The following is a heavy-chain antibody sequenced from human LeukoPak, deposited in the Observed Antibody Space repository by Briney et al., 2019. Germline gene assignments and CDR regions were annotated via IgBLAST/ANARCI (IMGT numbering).Heavy chain of an antibody. CDR1: GYTFTGYY. D-gene: IGHD6-13*01. J-gene: IGHJ4*02. Sequence: ASVKVSCKASGYTFTGYYMHWVRQAPGQGLEWMGWINPNSGGTNYAQKFQGRVTMTRDTSISTAYMELSRLRSDDTAVYYCARDRPAAGFYYFDYWGQGTLVTVSS. V-gene: IGHV1-2*02. CDR2: INPNSGGT. CDR3: ARDRPAAGFYYFDY.